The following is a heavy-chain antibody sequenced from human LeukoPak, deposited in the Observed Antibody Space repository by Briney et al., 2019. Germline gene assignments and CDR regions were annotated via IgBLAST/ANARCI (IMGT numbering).Heavy chain of an antibody. J-gene: IGHJ5*02. Sequence: SETLSLTCAVYGGSFSGYYWSWIRQPPGKGLEWIGEINHSGSTNYNPSLKSRVTISVDTSKNQFSLKLSSVTAADTAVYYCATSELGYCSGGSCPPGKENDWFDPWGQGTLVTVSS. CDR1: GGSFSGYY. V-gene: IGHV4-34*01. CDR2: INHSGST. CDR3: ATSELGYCSGGSCPPGKENDWFDP. D-gene: IGHD2-15*01.